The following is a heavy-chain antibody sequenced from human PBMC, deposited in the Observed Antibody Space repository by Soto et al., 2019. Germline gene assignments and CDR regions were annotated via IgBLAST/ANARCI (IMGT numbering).Heavy chain of an antibody. CDR3: ARLPWADQGGIFDP. J-gene: IGHJ5*02. V-gene: IGHV1-46*01. CDR1: GYTFTGYY. Sequence: ASVKVSCKASGYTFTGYYLHWVRQGPGQGLEWMGLINPGDGSTSYAQKFQGRVTMSRDTSTRTVYMELSSLGSDDTAVYYCARLPWADQGGIFDPWGQGTLVTVDS. D-gene: IGHD2-15*01. CDR2: INPGDGST.